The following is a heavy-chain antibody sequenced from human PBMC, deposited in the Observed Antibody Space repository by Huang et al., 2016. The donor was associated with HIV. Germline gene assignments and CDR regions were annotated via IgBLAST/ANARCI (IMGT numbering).Heavy chain of an antibody. D-gene: IGHD2-2*01. J-gene: IGHJ4*02. Sequence: QVQLTQSGAEGKKPGASVKFSCKVSGYTLSEFSMNWVRQAPGKGLEWIEVLGPEDEETIYAQKLQSRLTMTEDTSADTAYMELASLGSEDTAVYYCATGKYGSSFNYWGQGTLVTVSS. V-gene: IGHV1-24*01. CDR3: ATGKYGSSFNY. CDR2: LGPEDEET. CDR1: GYTLSEFS.